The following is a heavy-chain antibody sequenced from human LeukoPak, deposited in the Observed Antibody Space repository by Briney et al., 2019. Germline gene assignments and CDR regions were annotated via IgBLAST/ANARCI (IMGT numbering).Heavy chain of an antibody. V-gene: IGHV4-59*08. Sequence: PSETLSLTCTVSSASITSYYWSWIRQPPGKGLEWIGYIYYSGSTNYNPSLKSRVTITVDTSKNQFSLKLSSVTAADTAVYYCARHAGGYSSSWHDYWGQGTLVTVSS. CDR1: SASITSYY. CDR3: ARHAGGYSSSWHDY. D-gene: IGHD6-13*01. CDR2: IYYSGST. J-gene: IGHJ4*02.